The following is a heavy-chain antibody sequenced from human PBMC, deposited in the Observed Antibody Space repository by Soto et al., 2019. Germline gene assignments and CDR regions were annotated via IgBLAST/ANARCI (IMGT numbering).Heavy chain of an antibody. J-gene: IGHJ3*01. D-gene: IGHD3-22*01. V-gene: IGHV4-59*01. CDR3: ARGYYDSRGQSNTFDV. CDR2: VHYSGGT. Sequence: SETLSLTCTVSGASISSSYWSWIRQSPGKGLEWIGYVHYSGGTKDNPSLNGRVSLSIDMSKNQFSLKLSSVAAADTAVYYCARGYYDSRGQSNTFDVWGQGTMVTVSS. CDR1: GASISSSY.